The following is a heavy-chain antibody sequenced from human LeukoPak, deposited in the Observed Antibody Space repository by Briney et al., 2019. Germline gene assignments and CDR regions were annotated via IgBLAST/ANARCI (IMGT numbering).Heavy chain of an antibody. V-gene: IGHV2-5*02. D-gene: IGHD1-14*01. Sequence: SGPTLVKPTQTLTLTCTFSGFSFSASAVGVGWIRQPPGKALEWLAFIYWDGDERYSPSLQTRLTVTKDTSKNQVLLRMTNMDHVDTATYFCAHRLAVRTHKESPDYFDYWGHGILVTVSS. J-gene: IGHJ4*01. CDR2: IYWDGDE. CDR1: GFSFSASAVG. CDR3: AHRLAVRTHKESPDYFDY.